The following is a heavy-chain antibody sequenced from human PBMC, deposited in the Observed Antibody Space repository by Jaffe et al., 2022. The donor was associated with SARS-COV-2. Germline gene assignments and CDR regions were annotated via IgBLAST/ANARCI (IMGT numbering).Heavy chain of an antibody. V-gene: IGHV3-66*02. J-gene: IGHJ6*02. CDR1: GFTVANSN. CDR3: ARRVPFSGMDV. CDR2: LHAGSNGYT. D-gene: IGHD3-3*02. Sequence: EVQLVESGGGLVQPGESLRLSCSASGFTVANSNVNWVRQAPGKGLEWVAILHAGSNGYTDYGESVKGRFTVSRDIPKNTLYLQLNRLRTDDTGVYYCARRVPFSGMDVWGQGITVTVSS.